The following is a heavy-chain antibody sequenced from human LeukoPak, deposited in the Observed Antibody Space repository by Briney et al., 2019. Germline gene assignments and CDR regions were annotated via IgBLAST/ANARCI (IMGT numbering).Heavy chain of an antibody. CDR2: ISGSGGST. Sequence: GGSLRLSCAASGFTFSSYWMHWVRQAPGKGLEWVSAISGSGGSTYYADSVKGRFTISRDNSKNTLYLQMNSLRAEDTAVYYCAKARDGYPGYAFDIWGQGTMVTVSS. V-gene: IGHV3-23*01. CDR1: GFTFSSYW. D-gene: IGHD5-24*01. J-gene: IGHJ3*02. CDR3: AKARDGYPGYAFDI.